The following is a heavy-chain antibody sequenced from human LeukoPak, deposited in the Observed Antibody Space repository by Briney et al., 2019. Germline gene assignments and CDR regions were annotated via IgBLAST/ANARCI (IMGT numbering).Heavy chain of an antibody. CDR1: GFTVSTNY. V-gene: IGHV3-53*01. D-gene: IGHD3-22*01. CDR2: IYKAGDP. J-gene: IGHJ4*02. CDR3: ARGLIYYDSRGHYLAERPYFDY. Sequence: GGSLRLSCAASGFTVSTNYMTWVRQAPGKGLEWVSVIYKAGDPYNADSVKGRFSISRDNRKNMLYLQMNSLRAEDTAVYYCARGLIYYDSRGHYLAERPYFDYWGQGTLVTVSS.